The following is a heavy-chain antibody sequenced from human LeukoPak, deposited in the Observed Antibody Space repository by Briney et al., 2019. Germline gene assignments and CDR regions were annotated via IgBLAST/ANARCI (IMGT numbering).Heavy chain of an antibody. CDR2: IIPIFGTA. Sequence: SVTVSCKASGGTFSSYAISWVRQAPGQGLEWMGGIIPIFGTANYAQKFQGRVTITADESTSTAYMELSSLRAEDTAVYYCARGPEDTPYNWFDPWGQGTLVTVSS. CDR3: ARGPEDTPYNWFDP. J-gene: IGHJ5*02. V-gene: IGHV1-69*13. CDR1: GGTFSSYA.